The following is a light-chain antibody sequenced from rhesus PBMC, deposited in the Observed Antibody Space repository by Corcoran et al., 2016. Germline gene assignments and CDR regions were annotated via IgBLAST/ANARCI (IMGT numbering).Light chain of an antibody. Sequence: DIQMTQSPSSLSASVGDRVTITCRASENVNNYLHWYQQKPGKAPKLLIYAASPLQSGVPSRFSGSGSGTNYTFTIRSLQPEDVATYYCQHSYDSPFTFGPGTKLDIK. CDR3: QHSYDSPFT. J-gene: IGKJ3*01. V-gene: IGKV1-74*01. CDR2: AAS. CDR1: ENVNNY.